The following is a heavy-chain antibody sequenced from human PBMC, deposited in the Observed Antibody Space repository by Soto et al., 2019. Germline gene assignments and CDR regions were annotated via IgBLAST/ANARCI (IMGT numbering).Heavy chain of an antibody. CDR3: ARSGGNSYYYGMDV. J-gene: IGHJ6*02. D-gene: IGHD3-10*01. CDR2: IYYSANT. CDR1: GGSISSGGYY. V-gene: IGHV4-31*02. Sequence: QVQLQESGPGLVKPSQTLSLTCSVSGGSISSGGYYWSWIRQPPGKGLEWIGYIYYSANTHYNPSLKGQVSISADTSKNQFSLKLSSVTAADTAVYYCARSGGNSYYYGMDVCGQGTTVTVSS.